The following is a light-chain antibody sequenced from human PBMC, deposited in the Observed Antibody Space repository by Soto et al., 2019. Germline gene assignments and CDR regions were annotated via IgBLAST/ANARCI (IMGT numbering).Light chain of an antibody. CDR2: ATS. CDR3: QQYNNCPLT. J-gene: IGKJ4*01. Sequence: EIVMTQSPATLSVSPGERATLSCRASNRVSSYLAWYQQRPGQAPRLLIYATSTRATGIPARFSGSGSGTEFTLTISGLQSEAFAVYYCQQYNNCPLTFGRGTKVEIK. V-gene: IGKV3-15*01. CDR1: NRVSSY.